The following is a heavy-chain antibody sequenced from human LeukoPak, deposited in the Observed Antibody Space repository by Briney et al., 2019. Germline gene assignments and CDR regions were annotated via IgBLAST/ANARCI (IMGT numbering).Heavy chain of an antibody. V-gene: IGHV3-23*01. CDR1: GFTFNTYA. CDR3: AKDEYCSSTSCYLHYYYMDV. CDR2: ISGSGGST. Sequence: GGSLRLSCAASGFTFNTYAMSWVRQAPGKGLEWVSAISGSGGSTYYADSVKGRFTISRDNSKNTLYLQMNSLRAEDTAVYYCAKDEYCSSTSCYLHYYYMDVWGKGTTVTVSS. D-gene: IGHD2-2*01. J-gene: IGHJ6*03.